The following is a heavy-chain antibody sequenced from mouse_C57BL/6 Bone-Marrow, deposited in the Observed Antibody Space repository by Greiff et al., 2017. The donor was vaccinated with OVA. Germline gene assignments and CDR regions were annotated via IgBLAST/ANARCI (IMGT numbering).Heavy chain of an antibody. Sequence: DVKLVESGAELVRPGASVKLSCTASGFNIKDDYMHWVKQRPEQGLEWIGWIDPENGDTGYASKFQGKATITADTSSNTAYLQLSSLTSDDTAVYYCTTGDDYDGFAYWGQGTLVTVSA. CDR2: IDPENGDT. CDR1: GFNIKDDY. D-gene: IGHD2-4*01. J-gene: IGHJ3*01. V-gene: IGHV14-4*01. CDR3: TTGDDYDGFAY.